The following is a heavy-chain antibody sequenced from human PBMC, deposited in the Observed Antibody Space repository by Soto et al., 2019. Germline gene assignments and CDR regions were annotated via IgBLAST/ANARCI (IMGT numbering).Heavy chain of an antibody. Sequence: GGSLRLSCAASGFTFSSYSMNWVRQAPGKGLEWVSYISSSSSTIYYADSVKGRFTISRDNAKNSLYLQMNSLRDEDTAVYYCARDTSRLYGDYGAFDYWGQGTLVTVSS. D-gene: IGHD4-17*01. CDR1: GFTFSSYS. CDR2: ISSSSSTI. J-gene: IGHJ4*02. V-gene: IGHV3-48*02. CDR3: ARDTSRLYGDYGAFDY.